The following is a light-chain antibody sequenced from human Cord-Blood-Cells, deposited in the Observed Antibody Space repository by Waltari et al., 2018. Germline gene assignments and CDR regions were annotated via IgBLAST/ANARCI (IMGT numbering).Light chain of an antibody. V-gene: IGKV1-39*01. J-gene: IGKJ4*01. CDR2: AAS. CDR3: QQSYSTPLT. Sequence: DIQMTQSPSSLSASVGDRVTITCRASQSISSYLNWYQQKPGTAPKLLIYAASSLQSEVPSRCSGSGSGTDFTLTISSLQPEDFATYYCQQSYSTPLTFGGGTKVEIK. CDR1: QSISSY.